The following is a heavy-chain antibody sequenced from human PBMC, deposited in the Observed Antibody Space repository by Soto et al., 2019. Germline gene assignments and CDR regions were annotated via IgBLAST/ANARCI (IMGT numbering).Heavy chain of an antibody. CDR3: ARGDFWSGYQYYYYYGMDV. CDR2: ISYDGSNK. V-gene: IGHV3-30*03. D-gene: IGHD3-3*01. Sequence: QVQLVESGGGVVQPGRSLRLSCAASGFTFSSYGMYWVRQAPGKGLEWVAGISYDGSNKYYADSVKGRFTISRDNSKNTLYLQMNSLRAEDTAVYYCARGDFWSGYQYYYYYGMDVWGQGTTVTVSS. CDR1: GFTFSSYG. J-gene: IGHJ6*02.